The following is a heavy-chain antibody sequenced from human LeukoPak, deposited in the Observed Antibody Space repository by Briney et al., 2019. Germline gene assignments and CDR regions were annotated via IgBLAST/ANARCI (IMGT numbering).Heavy chain of an antibody. D-gene: IGHD3-10*01. V-gene: IGHV4-59*01. J-gene: IGHJ5*01. Sequence: KASETLTLTCAASGGSISTYYWSWIRQPPGKGLEWIGYIYYSGSTNYNPSLKSRVTISVDTSKNQFSLKLSSVAAADTAVYYCARDRGYFSWFDSWGQGTLVTVSS. CDR3: ARDRGYFSWFDS. CDR1: GGSISTYY. CDR2: IYYSGST.